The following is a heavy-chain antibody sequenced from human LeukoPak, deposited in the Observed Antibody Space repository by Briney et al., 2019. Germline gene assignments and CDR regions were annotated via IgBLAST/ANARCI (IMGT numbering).Heavy chain of an antibody. CDR2: FDPEDGET. Sequence: ASVKVSCKVSGYTLTELSMHWVRQAPGKGLEWMGGFDPEDGETIYAQKFQGRVTMTEDTSTDTAYMELSSLRSEDTAVYYCATDLRYFDWLGIGMDVWGQGTTVTVSS. V-gene: IGHV1-24*01. D-gene: IGHD3-9*01. CDR3: ATDLRYFDWLGIGMDV. J-gene: IGHJ6*02. CDR1: GYTLTELS.